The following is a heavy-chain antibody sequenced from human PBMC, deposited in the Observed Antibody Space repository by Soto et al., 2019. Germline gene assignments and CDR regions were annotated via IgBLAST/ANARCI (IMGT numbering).Heavy chain of an antibody. CDR3: AKDLIRGDGYIDFDY. J-gene: IGHJ4*02. CDR1: VFTFINFA. Sequence: GGSLSLSCTPSVFTFINFAMFWVRQAPGKGLEWVSTIFAAGGSTYYADSVKGRFTISRDNSKNTLFLQMDSLRVEDTAVYFCAKDLIRGDGYIDFDYWGQGTLVTVS. D-gene: IGHD3-10*01. V-gene: IGHV3-23*01. CDR2: IFAAGGST.